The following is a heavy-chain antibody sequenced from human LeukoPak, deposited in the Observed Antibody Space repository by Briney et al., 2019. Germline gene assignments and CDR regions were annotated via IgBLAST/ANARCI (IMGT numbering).Heavy chain of an antibody. V-gene: IGHV3-7*01. CDR1: GFTFTSYW. CDR3: ARENYGDYDFPDWFDP. Sequence: PGGSLRLSCAASGFTFTSYWMTWVRQAPGKGLEWVANIKQDGSEKYYVDSVKGRFTISRDNAKNSLYLQMNSLRAEDTAVYYCARENYGDYDFPDWFDPWGQGTLVTVSS. D-gene: IGHD4-17*01. CDR2: IKQDGSEK. J-gene: IGHJ5*02.